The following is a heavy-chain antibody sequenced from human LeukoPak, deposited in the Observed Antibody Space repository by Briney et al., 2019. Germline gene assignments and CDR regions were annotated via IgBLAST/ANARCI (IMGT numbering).Heavy chain of an antibody. CDR1: GYSFTSYW. D-gene: IGHD4-23*01. Sequence: GEPLKISCKGSGYSFTSYWIGWVRQMRGTRVEWMEFIYPGDSDIRYSPSFQGQVTISADKSISTAYLQWSSLKASGTAMYYCARQFGGNSEFDYWGQGTLVTVSS. J-gene: IGHJ4*02. CDR3: ARQFGGNSEFDY. V-gene: IGHV5-51*01. CDR2: IYPGDSDI.